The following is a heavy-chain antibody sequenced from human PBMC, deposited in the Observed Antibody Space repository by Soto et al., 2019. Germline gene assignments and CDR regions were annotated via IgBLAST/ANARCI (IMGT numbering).Heavy chain of an antibody. CDR1: GGSISRYY. J-gene: IGHJ4*02. D-gene: IGHD3-3*01. Sequence: SETLSLTCTVSGGSISRYYRSWIRQPPGKGLEWIGYIYYSGSTNYNPSLKSRVTISVDTSKNQFSLKLSSVTAADTAVYYCARGYYDFWSGYYNGPFDYWGQGTLVTVSS. CDR2: IYYSGST. CDR3: ARGYYDFWSGYYNGPFDY. V-gene: IGHV4-59*01.